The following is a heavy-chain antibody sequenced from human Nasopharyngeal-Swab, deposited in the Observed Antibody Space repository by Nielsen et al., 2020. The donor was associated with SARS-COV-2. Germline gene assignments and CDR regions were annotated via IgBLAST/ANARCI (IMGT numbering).Heavy chain of an antibody. Sequence: GGSLRLSCATSGFTFRIYGMHWACQAPGKGLEWAAVTSFDGSNKSYADSVKGRFTISKDYAQNTLYLHMNSLRAEDTAVYYCAKGLRVGSAYYFYYYMDVWGKGTTVTVSS. V-gene: IGHV3-30*05. J-gene: IGHJ6*03. CDR2: TSFDGSNK. CDR1: GFTFRIYG. D-gene: IGHD1-26*01. CDR3: AKGLRVGSAYYFYYYMDV.